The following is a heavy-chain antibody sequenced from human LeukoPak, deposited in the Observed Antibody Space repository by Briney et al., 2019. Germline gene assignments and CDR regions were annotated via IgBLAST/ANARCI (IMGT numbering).Heavy chain of an antibody. Sequence: GASVKVSCKASGYTFTSYGISWVRQAPGQGLEWMGWISAYNGNTNYAQKFQGRVTMTRDTSISTAYMELSRLRSDDTAVYYCAGMTTVTTGWFDPWGQGTLVTVSS. CDR3: AGMTTVTTGWFDP. D-gene: IGHD4-17*01. V-gene: IGHV1-18*01. J-gene: IGHJ5*02. CDR2: ISAYNGNT. CDR1: GYTFTSYG.